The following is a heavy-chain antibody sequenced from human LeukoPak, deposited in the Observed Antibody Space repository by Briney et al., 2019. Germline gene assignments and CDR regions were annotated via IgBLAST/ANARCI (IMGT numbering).Heavy chain of an antibody. V-gene: IGHV1-2*02. CDR1: GYIFTGYY. J-gene: IGHJ5*02. Sequence: ASVKVSCKASGYIFTGYYMHWVRQAPGQGLEWVGWINPNSGGTNYAQKFQGRVTMTRDTSISTAYMELSRLRSDDTAVYYCARDLWFGELFNWFDPWGQGTLVTVSS. D-gene: IGHD3-10*01. CDR3: ARDLWFGELFNWFDP. CDR2: INPNSGGT.